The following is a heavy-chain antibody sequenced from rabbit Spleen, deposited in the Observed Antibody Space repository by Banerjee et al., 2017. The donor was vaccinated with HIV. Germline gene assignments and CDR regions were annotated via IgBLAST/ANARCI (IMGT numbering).Heavy chain of an antibody. CDR3: ARSESSKSGYAL. V-gene: IGHV1S45*01. J-gene: IGHJ4*01. D-gene: IGHD1-1*01. CDR2: IYAGSSGST. Sequence: QEQLVESGGGLVQPGASLTLTCTASGIDFSGSNYMCWVRQAPGKGLELIAYIYAGSSGSTYYANWAKGRFTISKTSSTTVTLQMTSLTAADTATYFCARSESSKSGYALWGPGTLVTVS. CDR1: GIDFSGSNY.